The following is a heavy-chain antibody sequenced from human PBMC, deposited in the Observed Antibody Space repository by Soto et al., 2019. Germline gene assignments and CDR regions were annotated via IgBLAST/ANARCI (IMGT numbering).Heavy chain of an antibody. J-gene: IGHJ6*02. Sequence: QVQLQQSGPGLVKPSQTLSLTCAISGDSVSSNSAAWNWIRQSPSRGLEWLGRAYYRSQWYYDSAVSERSRIPVIPDTSKNQFSLQLNSVTPEDTAVYYCTKQKGDSRTYNGMDVWGQGTTVTVSS. CDR2: AYYRSQWYY. V-gene: IGHV6-1*01. D-gene: IGHD2-21*02. CDR1: GDSVSSNSAA. CDR3: TKQKGDSRTYNGMDV.